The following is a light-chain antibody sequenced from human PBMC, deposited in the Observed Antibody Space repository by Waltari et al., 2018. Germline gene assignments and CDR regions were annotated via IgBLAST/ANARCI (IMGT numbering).Light chain of an antibody. Sequence: DIVMTQSPLSLPVSPGEPASISCRSSQSLLHSNGYISLVWYLQKPGQSPQLLIYENNRRPSGIPDRFSCSKSGTSATLDITGLQTGDEGDYYCGSWDTSLNTGLFGGGTK. V-gene: IGKV2-28*01. CDR1: QSLLHSNGYIS. CDR2: ENN. J-gene: IGKJ4*02. CDR3: GSWDTSLNTGL.